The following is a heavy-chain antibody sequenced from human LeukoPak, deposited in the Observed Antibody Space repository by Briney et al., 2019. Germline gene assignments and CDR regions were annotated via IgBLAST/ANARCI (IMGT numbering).Heavy chain of an antibody. D-gene: IGHD6-13*01. J-gene: IGHJ6*03. V-gene: IGHV4-59*01. CDR2: IYYSGST. CDR3: ARGDSSSWYPYYMDV. CDR1: GGSISSYY. Sequence: SETLSLTCTVSGGSISSYYWSWIRQPPGKGLEWIGYIYYSGSTNYNPSLKSRVTISVDTSKNQFSLKLSSVTAADTAVYYCARGDSSSWYPYYMDVWGKGTTVTVSS.